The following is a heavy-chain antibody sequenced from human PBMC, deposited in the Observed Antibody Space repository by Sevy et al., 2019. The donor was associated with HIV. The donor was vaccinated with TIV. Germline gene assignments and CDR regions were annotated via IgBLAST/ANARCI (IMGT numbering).Heavy chain of an antibody. V-gene: IGHV4-38-2*02. Sequence: ETLSLTCAVSGYSISSGYYWGWIRQPPGKGLEWIGSIYHSGSTYYNPSLKSRVTISVDTSKNQFSLKLSSVTAADTAVYYCAREDKWLVDYWGQGTLVTVSS. CDR2: IYHSGST. D-gene: IGHD6-19*01. CDR3: AREDKWLVDY. CDR1: GYSISSGYY. J-gene: IGHJ4*02.